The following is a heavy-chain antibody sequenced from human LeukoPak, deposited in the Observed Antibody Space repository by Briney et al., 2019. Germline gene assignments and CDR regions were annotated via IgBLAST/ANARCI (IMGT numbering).Heavy chain of an antibody. CDR2: IYYSGNT. CDR1: DGSMGTYY. Sequence: PSETLSLTCSVSDGSMGTYYWGWLRQPPGKGLEWLGYIYYSGNTTYNPSLKSRVTVSVDTSKNQFSLKLTSMTAADTAVYYCARGRLGRQHASFFDSWGQGTLVTVSS. D-gene: IGHD2-2*01. CDR3: ARGRLGRQHASFFDS. J-gene: IGHJ4*02. V-gene: IGHV4-59*08.